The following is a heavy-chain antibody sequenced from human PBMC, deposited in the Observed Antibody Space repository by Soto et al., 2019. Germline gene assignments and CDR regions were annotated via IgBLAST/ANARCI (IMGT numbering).Heavy chain of an antibody. CDR2: IYYSGST. Sequence: PSETLSLTCTVSGASISSSSYYWGWIRQPPGKGLEWIGSIYYSGSTYYNPSLKSRLTISVDTSKNQFSLKLSSVTAADTAVYYCASIVVVPTATPDYWGQGTLVTVSS. CDR3: ASIVVVPTATPDY. CDR1: GASISSSSYY. V-gene: IGHV4-39*01. J-gene: IGHJ4*02. D-gene: IGHD2-2*01.